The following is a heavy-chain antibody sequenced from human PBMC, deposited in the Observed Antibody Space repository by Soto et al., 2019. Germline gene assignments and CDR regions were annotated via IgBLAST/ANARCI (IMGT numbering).Heavy chain of an antibody. J-gene: IGHJ6*03. CDR1: GFTFSSYS. CDR2: ISSSSSYI. CDR3: ARDSQLEDYYYYYMDV. V-gene: IGHV3-21*01. D-gene: IGHD1-1*01. Sequence: PGGSLRLSCAASGFTFSSYSMNRVRQAPGKGLEWVSSISSSSSYIYYADSVKGRFTISRDNAKNSLYLQMSSLRAEDTAVYYCARDSQLEDYYYYYMDVWGKGTTVTVSS.